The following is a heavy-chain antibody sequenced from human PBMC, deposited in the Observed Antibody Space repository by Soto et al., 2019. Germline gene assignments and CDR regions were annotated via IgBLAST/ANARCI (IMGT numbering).Heavy chain of an antibody. Sequence: PSGTLCLTCAVSGGAITSSYRSWIRRPPGKGLEWIAYIYDTGISGYTPSTSYNPSLKSRVTMSVDTSKSQFSPKLTSVTAEDTAVYYCARGDDAFLYYGLDVWGQGITGTAP. V-gene: IGHV4-59*01. J-gene: IGHJ6*02. CDR3: ARGDDAFLYYGLDV. CDR2: IYDTGISGYTPST. CDR1: GGAITSSY.